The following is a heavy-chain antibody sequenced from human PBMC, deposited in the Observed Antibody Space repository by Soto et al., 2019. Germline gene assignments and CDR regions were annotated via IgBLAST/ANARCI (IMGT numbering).Heavy chain of an antibody. CDR3: ARRSGYYYGMDD. D-gene: IGHD3-10*01. CDR1: GGSFSGYY. CDR2: INHSGST. J-gene: IGHJ6*02. Sequence: QVQLQQWGAGLLKPSETLSLTCAVYGGSFSGYYWSWIRQPPGKGLEGIGEINHSGSTNYNPSLKSQVTKSEETPKNQSSLKLSSVTAADTAVYYGARRSGYYYGMDDWGQGTTVTVSS. V-gene: IGHV4-34*01.